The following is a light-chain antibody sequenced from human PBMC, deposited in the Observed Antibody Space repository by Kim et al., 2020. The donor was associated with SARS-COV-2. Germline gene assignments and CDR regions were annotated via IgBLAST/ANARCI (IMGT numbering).Light chain of an antibody. Sequence: SPGQTASITCSGDKVGDKYACWYQQKPGQSHVLVIYQDSKRPSGIPERFSGSNSGNTATLTISGTQAMDEADYYCQAWDSSINWVFGGGTQLTVL. J-gene: IGLJ3*02. CDR3: QAWDSSINWV. V-gene: IGLV3-1*01. CDR1: KVGDKY. CDR2: QDS.